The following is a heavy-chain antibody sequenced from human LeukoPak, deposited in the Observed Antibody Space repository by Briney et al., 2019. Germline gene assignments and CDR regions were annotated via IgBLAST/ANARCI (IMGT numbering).Heavy chain of an antibody. CDR3: ARLVGATWYFDL. D-gene: IGHD1-26*01. CDR2: IYYSGST. J-gene: IGHJ2*01. Sequence: SETLSLTRTVSGGSISSYYWSWIRQPPGKGLEWIGYIYYSGSTNYNPSLKSRVTISVDTSKNQFSLKLSSVTAADTAVYYCARLVGATWYFDLWGRGTLVTASS. CDR1: GGSISSYY. V-gene: IGHV4-59*08.